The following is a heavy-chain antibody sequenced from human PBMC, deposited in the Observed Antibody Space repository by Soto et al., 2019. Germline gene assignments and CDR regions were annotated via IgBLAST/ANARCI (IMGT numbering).Heavy chain of an antibody. CDR1: GFTVSSNY. CDR3: ARDYRFSGSYYNEVYYYYGMDV. CDR2: IYSGGST. Sequence: PGGSLRLSWAASGFTVSSNYMSWVRQAPGKGLEWVSVIYSGGSTYYADSVKGRFTISRDNSKNTLYLQMNSLRAEDTAVYYCARDYRFSGSYYNEVYYYYGMDVWGQGTTVTVSS. J-gene: IGHJ6*02. D-gene: IGHD3-10*01. V-gene: IGHV3-53*01.